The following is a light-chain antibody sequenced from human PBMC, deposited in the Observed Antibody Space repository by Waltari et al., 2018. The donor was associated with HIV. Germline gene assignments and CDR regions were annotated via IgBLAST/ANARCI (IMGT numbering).Light chain of an antibody. CDR2: KNN. Sequence: QSVLTQSSSASGTPGQGVIISCSQSSSNIGETNLVNWYQLLPGTAPKLLIYKNNQRPSGVPDRFSGAKSGTSASLALSGLRSEDEADYYCAAWDDSLNGVVFGGGTKLTVL. J-gene: IGLJ2*01. V-gene: IGLV1-44*01. CDR3: AAWDDSLNGVV. CDR1: SSNIGETNL.